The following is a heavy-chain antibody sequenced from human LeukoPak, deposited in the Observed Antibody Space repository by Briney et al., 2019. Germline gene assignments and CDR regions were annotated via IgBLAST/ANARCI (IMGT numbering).Heavy chain of an antibody. D-gene: IGHD2-2*01. V-gene: IGHV1-69*13. CDR3: ARVASQRYQLHNWFDP. J-gene: IGHJ5*02. Sequence: SVKVSCKASGGTFSSYAISWVRQAPGQGLEWVGGIIPIFGTANYAQKFQGRVTITADESTSTAYMELSSLRSEDTAVYYCARVASQRYQLHNWFDPWGQGTLVTVSS. CDR1: GGTFSSYA. CDR2: IIPIFGTA.